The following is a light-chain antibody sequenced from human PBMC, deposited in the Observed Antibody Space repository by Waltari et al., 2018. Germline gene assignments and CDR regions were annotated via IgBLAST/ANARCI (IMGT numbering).Light chain of an antibody. CDR1: QSFGSR. Sequence: IQMTQSPSTLSASVGDRVTITCRASQSFGSRLAWYQQKPGKAPRLLIYETSSLQSGVPSRFSGSGSGTEFTLTISSLQPDDFATYYCQHYNGYPYTFGQGTKLEIK. CDR2: ETS. J-gene: IGKJ2*01. V-gene: IGKV1-5*03. CDR3: QHYNGYPYT.